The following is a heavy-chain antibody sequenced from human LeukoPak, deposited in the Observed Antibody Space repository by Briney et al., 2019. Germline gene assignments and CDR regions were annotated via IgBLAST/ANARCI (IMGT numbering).Heavy chain of an antibody. V-gene: IGHV1-69*13. CDR3: ARGSDSSMVINYFDY. Sequence: ASVKVSCKASGDTFSNYAISWVRQAPGQGLEWMGGIIPIFATANYAQKFQGRVTITADESTNTAYMELSSLRSEDTAVNYCARGSDSSMVINYFDYWGQGTLVTVSS. D-gene: IGHD5-18*01. J-gene: IGHJ4*02. CDR1: GDTFSNYA. CDR2: IIPIFATA.